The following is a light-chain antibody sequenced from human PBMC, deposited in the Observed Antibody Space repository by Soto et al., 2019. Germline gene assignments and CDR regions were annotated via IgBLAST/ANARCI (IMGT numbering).Light chain of an antibody. CDR1: QSISSW. CDR3: QQYNDNWT. J-gene: IGKJ1*01. CDR2: KAS. V-gene: IGKV1-5*03. Sequence: DIQMTQSASTLSASVGDRVTITCRASQSISSWLAWYHQKPGTAPKLLIYKASTLQSGVPSRFSGSGSGTEFTLTISSLQPDDSATYYCQQYNDNWTFGQGTKVDIK.